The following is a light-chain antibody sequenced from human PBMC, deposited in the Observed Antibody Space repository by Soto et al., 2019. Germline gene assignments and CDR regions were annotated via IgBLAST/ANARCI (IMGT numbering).Light chain of an antibody. CDR1: QSVSSSY. CDR2: GAS. CDR3: QQYGSSPDT. V-gene: IGKV3-20*01. Sequence: EIVLTQSPGTLSLSPGERATLSCRASQSVSSSYLAWYQQKPGQAPRLLIFGASSRATGTPDRFSGSGSGTDFTLTISRLEPEDFAVYYCQQYGSSPDTFGQGTKLEIK. J-gene: IGKJ2*01.